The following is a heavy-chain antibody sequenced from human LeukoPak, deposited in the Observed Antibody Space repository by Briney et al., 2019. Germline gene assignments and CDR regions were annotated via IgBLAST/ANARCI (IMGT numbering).Heavy chain of an antibody. D-gene: IGHD2-2*02. CDR1: GFTFSSYA. J-gene: IGHJ6*03. Sequence: GGSLRLSCAASGFTFSSYAMSWVRQAPGKGLEWVSYIISSSGTIYYADSVKGRFTISRDNAKNSLYLQMNSLRAEDTAVYYCARVKCSSTSCYNYYYYYMDVWGKGTTVTVSS. V-gene: IGHV3-48*01. CDR2: IISSSGTI. CDR3: ARVKCSSTSCYNYYYYYMDV.